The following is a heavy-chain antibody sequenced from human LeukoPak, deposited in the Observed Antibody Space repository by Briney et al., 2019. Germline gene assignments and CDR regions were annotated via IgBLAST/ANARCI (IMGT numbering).Heavy chain of an antibody. D-gene: IGHD3-16*01. CDR2: INPKNAAT. J-gene: IGHJ4*02. Sequence: GASVKVSCKASGYTFSAYCMHWVRQAPGQGLEWMGWINPKNAATNYAQKFQGRVTMTRDTSTGTVYMEVNALRSDDTAVYYCARTLYIASAPGGFDYWGQGTLVTVSS. CDR3: ARTLYIASAPGGFDY. CDR1: GYTFSAYC. V-gene: IGHV1-2*02.